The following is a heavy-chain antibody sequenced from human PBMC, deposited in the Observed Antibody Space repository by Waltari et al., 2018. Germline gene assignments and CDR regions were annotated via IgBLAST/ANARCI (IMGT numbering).Heavy chain of an antibody. D-gene: IGHD4-17*01. J-gene: IGHJ6*02. Sequence: QVQLLESGPGLVKPSQTLSLTCTVPGGSISSGGYYWSWIPQPPGKGLEWIGYIYYSGSTYYNPSLKSRVTISVDTSKNQFSLKLSSVTAADTAVYYCARDEGYGGNSYGMDVWGQGTTVTVSS. CDR3: ARDEGYGGNSYGMDV. CDR1: GGSISSGGYY. V-gene: IGHV4-31*03. CDR2: IYYSGST.